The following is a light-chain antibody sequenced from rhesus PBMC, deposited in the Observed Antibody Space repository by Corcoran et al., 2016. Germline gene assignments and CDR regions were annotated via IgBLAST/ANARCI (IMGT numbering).Light chain of an antibody. V-gene: IGKV1-22*01. CDR1: QGVSDW. CDR2: KAS. J-gene: IGKJ2*01. CDR3: QQYNSRPHT. Sequence: DIQMTQSPSSLSAPVGDTVTITCRASQGVSDWLAWYQQKPGKAPNLLIYKASSLHSGVPSRLSGSGFGTYFTLTISRLQSEDFATYYCQQYNSRPHTFGRGAKVEIK.